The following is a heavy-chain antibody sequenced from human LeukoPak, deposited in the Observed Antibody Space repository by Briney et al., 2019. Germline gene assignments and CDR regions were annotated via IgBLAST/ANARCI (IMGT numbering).Heavy chain of an antibody. V-gene: IGHV1-18*01. D-gene: IGHD2-15*01. CDR2: ISAYNGNT. CDR1: GYTFTSYG. CDR3: ASSPSGFGGWFDP. J-gene: IGHJ5*02. Sequence: ASVTVSFKASGYTFTSYGISWVRQAPGQGLEWMGWISAYNGNTNYAQKLQGRVTMTTDTSTSTAYMELSRLRSDDTAVYYCASSPSGFGGWFDPWGQGTLVTVSS.